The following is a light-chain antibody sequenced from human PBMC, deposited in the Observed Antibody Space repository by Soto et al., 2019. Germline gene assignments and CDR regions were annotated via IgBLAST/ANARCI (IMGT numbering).Light chain of an antibody. Sequence: DIQVTQSPATLSAFVGDRVTISCRARQSIGTWLAWYQQKPGKAPKLLIYDASTLESGVPSRFSGSRSGTEFTLTSGRLQPEDVATYYCQEYNSYPVSFGQGTRLDI. J-gene: IGKJ5*01. CDR3: QEYNSYPVS. CDR1: QSIGTW. CDR2: DAS. V-gene: IGKV1-5*01.